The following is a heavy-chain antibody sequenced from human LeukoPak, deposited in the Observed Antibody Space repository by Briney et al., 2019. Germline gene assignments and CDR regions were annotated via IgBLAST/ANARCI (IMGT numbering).Heavy chain of an antibody. J-gene: IGHJ4*02. D-gene: IGHD4-17*01. CDR3: ARAPGQSYGDLYYFDY. Sequence: PGGSLRLSCAASGFTFSSYSMNWVRQAPGKGLEWVSSISFSSSYIYYADSVKGRFTISRGKAKNSLYLQMNSLRVEDTAVYYCARAPGQSYGDLYYFDYGGQGTLVTVSA. V-gene: IGHV3-21*01. CDR2: ISFSSSYI. CDR1: GFTFSSYS.